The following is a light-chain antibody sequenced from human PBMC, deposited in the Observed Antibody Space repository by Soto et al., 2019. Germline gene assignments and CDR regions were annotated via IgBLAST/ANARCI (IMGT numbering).Light chain of an antibody. V-gene: IGKV1-39*01. CDR2: AAS. CDR3: QQSYSTLRT. CDR1: QSISSY. Sequence: DIQMTQSPSSLSASVGDRVTITCRASQSISSYLNWYQQKPGKAPKLLIYAASSLQSGVPSRFSGSGSGTDFNRTIRSLRPEDFATYYCQQSYSTLRTFGQGTKVEIK. J-gene: IGKJ1*01.